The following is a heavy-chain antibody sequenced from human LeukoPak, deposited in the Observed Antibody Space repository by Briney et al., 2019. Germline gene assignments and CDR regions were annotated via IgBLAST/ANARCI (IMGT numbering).Heavy chain of an antibody. CDR2: ISSSSSYI. CDR1: GFTFSSYS. CDR3: ARDGRQQLENPYYFYGMDV. J-gene: IGHJ6*04. Sequence: GGSLRLSCAASGFTFSSYSMNWVRQAPGKGLEWVSSISSSSSYIYYADSVKGRFTISRDNAKNSLYLQMNSLRAEDTAVYYCARDGRQQLENPYYFYGMDVWGKGTTVTVSS. D-gene: IGHD6-13*01. V-gene: IGHV3-21*01.